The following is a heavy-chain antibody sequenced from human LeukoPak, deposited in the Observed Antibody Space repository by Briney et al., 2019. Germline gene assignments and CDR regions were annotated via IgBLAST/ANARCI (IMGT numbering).Heavy chain of an antibody. Sequence: ASVKVSCKASGYTFTSYDINWVRQATGQGLEWMGWMNPNSGNTGYAQKFQGRVTITRNTPISTAYMELSSLRSEDTAVYYCARGRRYCSSTSCSPDNWFDPWGQGTLVTVSS. CDR2: MNPNSGNT. J-gene: IGHJ5*02. V-gene: IGHV1-8*03. D-gene: IGHD2-2*01. CDR1: GYTFTSYD. CDR3: ARGRRYCSSTSCSPDNWFDP.